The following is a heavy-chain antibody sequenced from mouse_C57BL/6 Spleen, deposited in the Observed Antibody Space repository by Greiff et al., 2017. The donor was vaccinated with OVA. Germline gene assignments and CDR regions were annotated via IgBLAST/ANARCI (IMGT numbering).Heavy chain of an antibody. Sequence: DVKLQESGEGLVKPGGSLKLSCAASGFTFSSYAMSWVRQTPEKRLEWVAYISSGGDYIYYADTVKGRFTISRDNARNTLYLQMSSLKSEDTAMYYCTRDPFITTVVPPYWYFDVWGTGTTVTVSS. J-gene: IGHJ1*03. CDR3: TRDPFITTVVPPYWYFDV. V-gene: IGHV5-9-1*02. CDR2: ISSGGDYI. D-gene: IGHD1-1*01. CDR1: GFTFSSYA.